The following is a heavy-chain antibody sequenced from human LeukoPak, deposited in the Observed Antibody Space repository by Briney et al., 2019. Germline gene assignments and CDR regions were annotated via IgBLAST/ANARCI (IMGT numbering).Heavy chain of an antibody. Sequence: SETLSLTCTVSGGSISSYYWSWIRQPPGKGLERIGYIYYSGSTNYNPSLKSRVTISVDTSKNQFSLKLSSVTAADTAFYYCARAHSSGWYAFDHWGQGTLVTVSS. CDR2: IYYSGST. D-gene: IGHD6-19*01. V-gene: IGHV4-59*08. J-gene: IGHJ4*02. CDR1: GGSISSYY. CDR3: ARAHSSGWYAFDH.